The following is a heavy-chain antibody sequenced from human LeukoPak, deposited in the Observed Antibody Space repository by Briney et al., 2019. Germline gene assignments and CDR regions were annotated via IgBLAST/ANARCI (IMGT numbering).Heavy chain of an antibody. D-gene: IGHD3-10*01. CDR2: ISGSGGST. CDR1: GFTFSSYA. Sequence: PGGSLRLSCAASGFTFSSYAMSWVRQAPGKGLEWVSAISGSGGSTYYADSVKGRFTISRDNSKNTLYLQMNSLRAEDTAVYYCAKDRGVHYYGSERGLYNWFDPWGQGTLVTVSS. CDR3: AKDRGVHYYGSERGLYNWFDP. V-gene: IGHV3-23*01. J-gene: IGHJ5*02.